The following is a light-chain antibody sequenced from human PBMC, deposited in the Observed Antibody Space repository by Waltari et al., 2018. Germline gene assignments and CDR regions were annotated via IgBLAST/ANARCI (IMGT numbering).Light chain of an antibody. CDR1: SSDIGSHNI. Sequence: QSALTQPASVSGSPGQSITISCTGTSSDIGSHNIVSWYQQHPGKAPKLMIYEVSKRPSGVSNRFSGSKSGNRASLTISGLQAEDEADYYCCSYAGSSTFDVVFGGGTKLTVL. CDR2: EVS. V-gene: IGLV2-23*02. CDR3: CSYAGSSTFDVV. J-gene: IGLJ2*01.